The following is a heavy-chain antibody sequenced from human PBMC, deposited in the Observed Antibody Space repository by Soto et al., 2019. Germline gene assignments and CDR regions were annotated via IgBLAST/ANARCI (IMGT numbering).Heavy chain of an antibody. CDR2: IYYSGST. CDR1: GGSISSGGYY. D-gene: IGHD3-9*01. CDR3: AIEPTI. V-gene: IGHV4-31*03. J-gene: IGHJ4*02. Sequence: QVQLQESGPGLVKPSQTLSLTCTVSGGSISSGGYYWSWIRQHPGKGLEWIGYIYYSGSTYYNTYLKSRVTTSVETSKNQFSLRLSYVTAADKAVYYCAIEPTIWGQGTLVTVSS.